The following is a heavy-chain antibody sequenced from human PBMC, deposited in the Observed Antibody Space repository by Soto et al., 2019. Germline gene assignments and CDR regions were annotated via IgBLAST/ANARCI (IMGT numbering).Heavy chain of an antibody. Sequence: EVQLVESGGGLVQPGGSLRLSCAASGFTFSSYWMSWVRQAPGKGLEWLANIKVDGSEKYYVDSVKGRFTISRDNAKNSLYLQMISLRVEDTAVYYWARDIVATIGGFDYWVLGALVIFSS. J-gene: IGHJ4*02. D-gene: IGHD5-12*01. CDR3: ARDIVATIGGFDY. CDR2: IKVDGSEK. V-gene: IGHV3-7*01. CDR1: GFTFSSYW.